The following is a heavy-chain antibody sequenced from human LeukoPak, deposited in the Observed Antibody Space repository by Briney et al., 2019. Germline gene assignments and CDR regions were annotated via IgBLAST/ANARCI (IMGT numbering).Heavy chain of an antibody. J-gene: IGHJ4*02. D-gene: IGHD2-21*02. V-gene: IGHV3-53*01. CDR1: GFTVNNNY. CDR3: AREVATGFSCFDY. CDR2: IYSGDST. Sequence: QTGGSLRLSCAASGFTVNNNYMNWVRQAPGKGLEWVSLIYSGDSTYYADFVKGRFIISRDNSKNTLYLQMNSLRAEDTAVYYCAREVATGFSCFDYWGQGTLVTVSS.